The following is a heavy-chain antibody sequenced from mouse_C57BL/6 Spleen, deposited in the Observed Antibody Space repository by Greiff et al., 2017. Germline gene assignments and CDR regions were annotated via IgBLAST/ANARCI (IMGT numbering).Heavy chain of an antibody. CDR3: AQTGDWYFDV. CDR2: IHPNSGST. V-gene: IGHV1-64*01. D-gene: IGHD4-1*01. Sequence: VQLQQPGAELVKPGASVKLSCKASGYTFTSYWMHWVKQRPGQGLEWIGMIHPNSGSTNYNEKFKSKATLTVDKSSSTAYMQLSSLTSEDSAGYYCAQTGDWYFDVWGTGTTVTVSS. CDR1: GYTFTSYW. J-gene: IGHJ1*03.